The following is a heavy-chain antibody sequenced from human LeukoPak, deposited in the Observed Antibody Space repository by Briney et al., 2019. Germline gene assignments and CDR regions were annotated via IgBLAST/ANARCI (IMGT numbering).Heavy chain of an antibody. CDR1: GFTFSSYA. J-gene: IGHJ3*02. CDR3: AKVSDYYDSSGYYDPFGAFDI. V-gene: IGHV3-23*01. D-gene: IGHD3-22*01. CDR2: ISGSGGST. Sequence: GGSLRLSCAASGFTFSSYAMSWVRQAPGKGLEWVSAISGSGGSTYYADSVKGRFTISRDNSKNTLYLQMNSLRAEDTAVYYCAKVSDYYDSSGYYDPFGAFDIWGQGTMVTVSS.